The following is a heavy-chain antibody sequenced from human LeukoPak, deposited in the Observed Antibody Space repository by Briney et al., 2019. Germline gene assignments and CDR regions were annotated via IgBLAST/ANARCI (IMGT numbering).Heavy chain of an antibody. Sequence: PSETLSLTCTVSGYSISSGYYWGWIRQPPGKGLEWIGSIYHSGSTYYNPSLKSRVTISVDTSKNQFSLKLSSVTAADTAVYYCARGHYDPLDYWGQGTLVTVSS. CDR2: IYHSGST. J-gene: IGHJ4*02. D-gene: IGHD3-3*01. CDR1: GYSISSGYY. CDR3: ARGHYDPLDY. V-gene: IGHV4-38-2*02.